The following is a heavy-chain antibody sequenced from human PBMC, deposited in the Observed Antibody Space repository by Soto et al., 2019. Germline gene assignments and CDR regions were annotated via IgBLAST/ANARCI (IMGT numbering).Heavy chain of an antibody. CDR2: IYYSGST. CDR1: GVSISNGGYY. V-gene: IGHV4-31*03. CDR3: ARGWGYCGGLSCSALTYYYYGMDV. Sequence: PSETLSLTCSVSGVSISNGGYYWSWIRQHPGKGLECIGYIYYSGSTYYNPSLKSRVIISTDTSKNQFSLNLTSLTAADTAVYYCARGWGYCGGLSCSALTYYYYGMDVWGQGTTVTVSS. D-gene: IGHD2-15*01. J-gene: IGHJ6*02.